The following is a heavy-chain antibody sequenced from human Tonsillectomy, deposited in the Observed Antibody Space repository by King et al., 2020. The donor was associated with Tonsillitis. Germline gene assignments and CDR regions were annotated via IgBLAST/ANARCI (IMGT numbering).Heavy chain of an antibody. V-gene: IGHV1-2*04. J-gene: IGHJ3*02. Sequence: QLVQSGAEVKKPGASVQVSCKPSGSPFTGYYMHWVRPAPGHGLAWMGWINPNSGGTNFAPKFQGWVTMPRDTSISTAYLALSRLRSDDTAVYYCARDRANYYGSGTYYFDAFDIWGQGTMVTVSS. CDR3: ARDRANYYGSGTYYFDAFDI. CDR2: INPNSGGT. CDR1: GSPFTGYY. D-gene: IGHD3-10*01.